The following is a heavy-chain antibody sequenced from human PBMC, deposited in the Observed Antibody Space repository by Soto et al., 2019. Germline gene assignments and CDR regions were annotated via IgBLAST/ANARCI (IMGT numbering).Heavy chain of an antibody. Sequence: QVQLVQSGAEVKKPGASVKVSCKPSGYTFTSYGITWVRQAPGQGLEWMGWISAYNGNTNYAQKFQGRVTMTTDTXXSTADVELGGLGSDDTAVYYCASGWFGEFVYQFDYWGQGTLGTVSS. CDR3: ASGWFGEFVYQFDY. CDR1: GYTFTSYG. V-gene: IGHV1-18*01. D-gene: IGHD3-10*01. J-gene: IGHJ4*02. CDR2: ISAYNGNT.